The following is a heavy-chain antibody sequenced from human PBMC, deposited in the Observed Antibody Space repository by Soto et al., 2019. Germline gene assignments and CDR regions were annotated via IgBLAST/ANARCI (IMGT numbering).Heavy chain of an antibody. Sequence: QVQLVESGGGVVQPGRSLRLSCGASGITFSTYGMHWVRQAPGKGLEWVAAISFDGNIKYYADSVKGRFTISRDNSKYTLYLQMDSLRAEDTAVYYCAKVSERSMITFGGVIAYWGQGTLVTVSS. J-gene: IGHJ4*02. V-gene: IGHV3-30*18. D-gene: IGHD3-16*02. CDR1: GITFSTYG. CDR2: ISFDGNIK. CDR3: AKVSERSMITFGGVIAY.